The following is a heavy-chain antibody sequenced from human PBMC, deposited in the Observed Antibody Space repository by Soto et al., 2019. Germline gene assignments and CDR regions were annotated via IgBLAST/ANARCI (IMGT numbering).Heavy chain of an antibody. D-gene: IGHD3-9*01. Sequence: SETLSLTCTVSGGSICTYYWSWIRQPPGKGLEWIGYIYYRGNTDYNPSLKSRVTTSLDTPKNQFSLKLSSVTAADTAVYYCARHPGYYDILAGYTTYYFDYWGQGILVTVSS. J-gene: IGHJ4*02. V-gene: IGHV4-59*08. CDR2: IYYRGNT. CDR3: ARHPGYYDILAGYTTYYFDY. CDR1: GGSICTYY.